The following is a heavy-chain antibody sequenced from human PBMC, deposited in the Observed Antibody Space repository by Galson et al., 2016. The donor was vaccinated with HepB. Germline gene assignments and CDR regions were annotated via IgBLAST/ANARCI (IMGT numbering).Heavy chain of an antibody. CDR1: GGSFSGYY. CDR3: ARRKAARLLTWYFDL. Sequence: ETLSLTCAVYGGSFSGYYWSWLRQPPGKGLEWIGEINHSGSTNYNPSLKSRVTMSVDTSKDQFSLRLSSMTAADTAMYYCARRKAARLLTWYFDLWGRGTLVTVSS. V-gene: IGHV4-34*01. CDR2: INHSGST. D-gene: IGHD6-6*01. J-gene: IGHJ2*01.